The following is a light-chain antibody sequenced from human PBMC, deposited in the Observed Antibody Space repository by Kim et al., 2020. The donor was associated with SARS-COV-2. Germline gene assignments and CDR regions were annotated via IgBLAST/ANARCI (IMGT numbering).Light chain of an antibody. Sequence: SYELTQPPSVSVSPGQTASITCSGDNLGDKYACWYQQKPGQSPVLVIYQDSKRPSGIPERFSGSNSGNTATLTISGTQAMDEADYDCQSWASSTARV. CDR1: NLGDKY. CDR2: QDS. CDR3: QSWASSTARV. V-gene: IGLV3-1*01. J-gene: IGLJ3*02.